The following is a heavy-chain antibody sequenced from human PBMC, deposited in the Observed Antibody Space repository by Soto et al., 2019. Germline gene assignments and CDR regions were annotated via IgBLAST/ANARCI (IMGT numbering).Heavy chain of an antibody. D-gene: IGHD6-19*01. J-gene: IGHJ4*02. CDR1: GFTFNTYS. V-gene: IGHV3-21*01. CDR2: VSSSSSYI. CDR3: ARAASSGWYEADYFDN. Sequence: GGSLRLSCAASGFTFNTYSMNWVRQAPGKGLEWVSSVSSSSSYIYYADSMKGRFAISRDNANNSLYLQMNSLRAEDTAVYYCARAASSGWYEADYFDNWGQGTVVTVSS.